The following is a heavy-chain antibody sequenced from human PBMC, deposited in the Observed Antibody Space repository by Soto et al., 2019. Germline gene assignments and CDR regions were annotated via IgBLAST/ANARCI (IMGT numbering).Heavy chain of an antibody. V-gene: IGHV1-18*01. Sequence: QVQLVQSGAEVKKPGASVKVSCKASGYSFTNYGISWVRQAPGQGLELMGWITADNGNTNYAQKFQGRVTMTTDTSTSTAYMELRSLRSDDTAVYYCAIYIPSYGYDYWGQGTLVTVSS. D-gene: IGHD5-18*01. CDR2: ITADNGNT. CDR1: GYSFTNYG. J-gene: IGHJ4*02. CDR3: AIYIPSYGYDY.